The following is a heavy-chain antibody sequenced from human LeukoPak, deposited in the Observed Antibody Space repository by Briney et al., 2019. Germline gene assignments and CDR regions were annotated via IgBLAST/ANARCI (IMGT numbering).Heavy chain of an antibody. D-gene: IGHD3-22*01. Sequence: GGSLRLSCAASGFAFSSYAMSWVRQAPGKGLEWVSSITSSGAATYYADSVKGRFTISRDNSDNTLYLQVNSLRAEDTAVYYCAKDRPNYYGSNGHYYKLNGDCWGQGTLVTVSS. CDR3: AKDRPNYYGSNGHYYKLNGDC. V-gene: IGHV3-23*01. CDR1: GFAFSSYA. CDR2: ITSSGAAT. J-gene: IGHJ4*02.